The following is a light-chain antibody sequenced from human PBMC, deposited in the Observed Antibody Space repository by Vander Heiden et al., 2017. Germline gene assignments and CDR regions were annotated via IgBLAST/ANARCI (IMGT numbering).Light chain of an antibody. CDR3: QQYYSYPQT. CDR2: AAS. J-gene: IGKJ1*01. Sequence: AIRMTQPPSSFSASTGDRVTITRRASQGISSYLAWYQQKPGKAPKLLIYAASTLQSGVPSRFSGSGSGTDFTLTISCLQSEDFATYYCQQYYSYPQTFGQGTKVEIK. CDR1: QGISSY. V-gene: IGKV1-8*01.